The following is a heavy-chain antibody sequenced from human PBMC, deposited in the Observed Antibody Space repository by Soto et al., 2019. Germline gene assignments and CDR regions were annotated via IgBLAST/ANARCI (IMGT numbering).Heavy chain of an antibody. Sequence: QVQLQESGPGLVKPSQTLSLTCTVSGGSISNGGYYWTWIRQRPGKGLEWIGYIYHSGTAYYNPFLKNRLTRSVDTSKNQLSLNITSVTAADTAVYDCATAKSGYDYIDHWGQRTLVTVSS. J-gene: IGHJ4*02. V-gene: IGHV4-31*03. D-gene: IGHD5-12*01. CDR1: GGSISNGGYY. CDR3: ATAKSGYDYIDH. CDR2: IYHSGTA.